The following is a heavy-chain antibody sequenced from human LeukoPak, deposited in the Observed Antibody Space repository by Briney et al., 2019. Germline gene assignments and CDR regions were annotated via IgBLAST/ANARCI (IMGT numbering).Heavy chain of an antibody. D-gene: IGHD2-8*01. CDR3: ATYGVYASALDY. CDR1: GYSISRGYY. V-gene: IGHV4-38-2*01. J-gene: IGHJ4*02. CDR2: SYHSGST. Sequence: PSETLSLTCAVSGYSISRGYYWGWSRQPPGKGLGWSGGSYHSGSTYYNPSLKSRVTISVDTSKNQFSLKLSSVTAADTAVYYCATYGVYASALDYWGQGTLVTVSS.